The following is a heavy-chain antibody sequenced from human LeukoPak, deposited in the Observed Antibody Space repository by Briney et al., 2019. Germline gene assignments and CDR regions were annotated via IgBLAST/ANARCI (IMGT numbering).Heavy chain of an antibody. CDR1: GGSFSGYY. J-gene: IGHJ3*02. D-gene: IGHD1/OR15-1a*01. V-gene: IGHV4-34*01. CDR3: AILTIRGAFDI. CDR2: INHSGST. Sequence: PSETLSLTCAVYGGSFSGYYWSWIRQPPGKGLEWIGEINHSGSTNYNPSLKRRVTISVDTSKNQFSLKLSSVTAADTAMYYCAILTIRGAFDIWGQGTMVTVSS.